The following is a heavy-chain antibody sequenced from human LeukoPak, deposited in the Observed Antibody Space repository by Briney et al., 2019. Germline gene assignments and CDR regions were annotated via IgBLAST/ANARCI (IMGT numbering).Heavy chain of an antibody. CDR2: IYTSGST. CDR1: GGSISSYY. Sequence: SETLSLTCTVSGGSISSYYWSWFRQPAGKGLEWIGRIYTSGSTNYNPSLKSRVTMSVDTSKNQFSLKLSSVTAADTAVYYCARDQPGGHYYYYYGMDVWGQGTTVTVSS. D-gene: IGHD1-14*01. V-gene: IGHV4-4*07. J-gene: IGHJ6*02. CDR3: ARDQPGGHYYYYYGMDV.